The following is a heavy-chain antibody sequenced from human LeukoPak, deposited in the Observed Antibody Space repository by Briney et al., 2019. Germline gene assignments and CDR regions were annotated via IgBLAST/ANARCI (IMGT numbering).Heavy chain of an antibody. CDR3: ASLYYGSGSYYKQYYFDY. CDR1: GFTFSSYA. CDR2: ISGSGGST. Sequence: PGGSLRLSCAASGFTFSSYAISWVRQAPGEGLEWVSAISGSGGSTYYADSVKGRFTISRDNSKNTLYLQMNSLRAEDTAVYYCASLYYGSGSYYKQYYFDYWGQGTLVTVSS. V-gene: IGHV3-23*01. D-gene: IGHD3-10*01. J-gene: IGHJ4*02.